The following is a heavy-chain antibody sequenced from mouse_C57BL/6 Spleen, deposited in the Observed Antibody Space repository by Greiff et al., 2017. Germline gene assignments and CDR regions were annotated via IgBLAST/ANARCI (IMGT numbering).Heavy chain of an antibody. CDR2: INYDGSST. CDR1: GFTFSDYY. V-gene: IGHV5-16*01. Sequence: DVQLVESEGGLVQPGSSMKLSCTASGFTFSDYYMAWVRQVPEKGLEWVANINYDGSSTYYLDSLKSRFIISRDNAKNILYLQMSSLKSEDTATYYCAREDAWFAYWGQGTLVTVSA. J-gene: IGHJ3*01. CDR3: AREDAWFAY.